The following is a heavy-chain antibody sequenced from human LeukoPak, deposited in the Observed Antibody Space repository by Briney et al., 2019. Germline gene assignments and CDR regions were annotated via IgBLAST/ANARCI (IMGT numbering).Heavy chain of an antibody. Sequence: PGGSLRLSCAASGFTFDDYGMSWVRQAPGKGLEWVSGINWNGGSTGYADSVKGRFTISRDNAKNSLYLQMNSLRAEDTALYYCARENYDSSGYYPFDYWGQGTLVTVSS. CDR1: GFTFDDYG. CDR3: ARENYDSSGYYPFDY. D-gene: IGHD3-22*01. V-gene: IGHV3-20*04. J-gene: IGHJ4*02. CDR2: INWNGGST.